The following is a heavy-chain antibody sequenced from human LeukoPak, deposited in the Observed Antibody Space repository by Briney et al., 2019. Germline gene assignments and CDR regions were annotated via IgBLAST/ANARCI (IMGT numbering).Heavy chain of an antibody. V-gene: IGHV3-53*01. CDR1: GFTVSSNY. J-gene: IGHJ3*01. D-gene: IGHD3-10*01. CDR3: ARDTHYYGSGSPAFDL. Sequence: GGSLRLSCAASGFTVSSNYMSWVRQAPGKGLEWVSVIYSGGSTYYADSVKGRFTISRDNAKNSLYLQLNSLRAEDTALYYCARDTHYYGSGSPAFDLWGRGTMVTVSS. CDR2: IYSGGST.